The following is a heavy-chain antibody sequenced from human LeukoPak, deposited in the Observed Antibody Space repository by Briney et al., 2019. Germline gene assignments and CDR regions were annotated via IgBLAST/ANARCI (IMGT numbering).Heavy chain of an antibody. CDR1: GYTFTSYY. V-gene: IGHV1-46*01. Sequence: ASVKVSCKASGYTFTSYYMHWVRQAPGQGLEWMGIINPSGGSTSYAQKFQGRVTMTRDTSISTAYMELSRLRSDDTAVYYCARGPMVRGVIINYYFDYWGQGTLVTVSS. CDR2: INPSGGST. J-gene: IGHJ4*02. CDR3: ARGPMVRGVIINYYFDY. D-gene: IGHD3-10*01.